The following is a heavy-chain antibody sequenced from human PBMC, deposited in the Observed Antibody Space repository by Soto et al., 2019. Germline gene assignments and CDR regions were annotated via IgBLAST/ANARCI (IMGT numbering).Heavy chain of an antibody. Sequence: SETLSLTCTVSGGSISSSSYYWGWIRQPPGKGLEWIGSIYYSGSTYYNPSLKSRVTISVDTSKNQFSLKLSSVTAADTAVYYCASAPLLLLFLEWLVQYYFYYWGQGTLVTVSS. CDR1: GGSISSSSYY. V-gene: IGHV4-39*01. CDR2: IYYSGST. D-gene: IGHD3-3*01. CDR3: ASAPLLLLFLEWLVQYYFYY. J-gene: IGHJ4*02.